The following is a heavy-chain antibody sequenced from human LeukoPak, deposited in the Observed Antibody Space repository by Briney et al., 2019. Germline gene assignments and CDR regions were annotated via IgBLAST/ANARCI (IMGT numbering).Heavy chain of an antibody. J-gene: IGHJ4*02. Sequence: SETLSLTCTVSGGSISSSSYYWGWIRQPPGKGLEWIGSIYYSGSTYYNPSLKSRVTISVDTSKNQFSLKLSSVTAADTAVYYCARTIAAAGTPPFDYWGQGTLVTVSS. CDR3: ARTIAAAGTPPFDY. CDR2: IYYSGST. CDR1: GGSISSSSYY. D-gene: IGHD6-13*01. V-gene: IGHV4-39*07.